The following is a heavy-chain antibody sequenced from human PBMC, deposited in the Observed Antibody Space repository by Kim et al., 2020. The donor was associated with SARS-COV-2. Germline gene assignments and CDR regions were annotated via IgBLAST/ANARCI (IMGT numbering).Heavy chain of an antibody. Sequence: GGSLRLSCAASGFTFDDYAMHWVRQAPGKGLEWVSGISWNSGSIGYADSVKGRFTISRDNAKNSLYLQMNSLRAEDTALYYCAKDIGSLYCSSTSCYPLRYFDLWGRGTLVTVSS. CDR2: ISWNSGSI. CDR1: GFTFDDYA. V-gene: IGHV3-9*01. J-gene: IGHJ2*01. CDR3: AKDIGSLYCSSTSCYPLRYFDL. D-gene: IGHD2-2*01.